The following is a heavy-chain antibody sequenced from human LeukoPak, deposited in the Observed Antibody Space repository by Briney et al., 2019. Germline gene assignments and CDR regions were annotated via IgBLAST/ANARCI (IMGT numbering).Heavy chain of an antibody. D-gene: IGHD3-9*01. J-gene: IGHJ4*02. CDR2: ISGSGGST. Sequence: PGGSLRLSCAASGFTFSSYSMSWVRQAPGKGLEWVSAISGSGGSTYYADSVKGRFTISRDNSKNTLYLQMNSLRAEDTAVYYCAKEGLRYFDWLIDYWGQGTLVTVSS. V-gene: IGHV3-23*01. CDR3: AKEGLRYFDWLIDY. CDR1: GFTFSSYS.